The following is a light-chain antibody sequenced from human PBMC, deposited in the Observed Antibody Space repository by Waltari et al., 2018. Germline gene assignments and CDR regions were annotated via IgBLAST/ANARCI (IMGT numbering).Light chain of an antibody. V-gene: IGKV4-1*01. Sequence: DTVMTQSPDSPAVSPGERATINSKSSQSVLYSSNNKNYLAWYQQKPGQPPKLLIYWASTRESGVPDRFSGSGSGTDFTLTISSLQAADVAVYYCQQYYSIPYTFGQGTKLEIK. CDR2: WAS. CDR3: QQYYSIPYT. J-gene: IGKJ2*01. CDR1: QSVLYSSNNKNY.